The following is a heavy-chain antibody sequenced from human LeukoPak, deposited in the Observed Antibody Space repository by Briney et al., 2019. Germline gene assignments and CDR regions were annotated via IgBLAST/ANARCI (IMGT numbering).Heavy chain of an antibody. CDR1: GYTFTSYY. D-gene: IGHD6-19*01. CDR2: IDPSGGST. CDR3: ARVGYSSGWYDY. Sequence: ASVKVSCKASGYTFTSYYIVWVRQAPGQGLEWMGRIDPSGGSTSYAQKFQGRVTMTRDTSISTAYMELSRLRSDDTAVYYCARVGYSSGWYDYWGQGTLVTVSS. V-gene: IGHV1-46*01. J-gene: IGHJ4*02.